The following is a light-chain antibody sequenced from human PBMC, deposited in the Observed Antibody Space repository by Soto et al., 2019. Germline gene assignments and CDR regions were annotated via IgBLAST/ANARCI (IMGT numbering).Light chain of an antibody. Sequence: EIVLTQSPGTLSLSVGESVTLSCRASQSVNSDSLAWYQQKPGQSPRLLIYGASNRATGIPDRFSGSGSGTDFTLSISRVEPEDFTVYYCQQYVTSPPVTFGQGTRLEIK. V-gene: IGKV3-20*01. J-gene: IGKJ5*01. CDR2: GAS. CDR1: QSVNSDS. CDR3: QQYVTSPPVT.